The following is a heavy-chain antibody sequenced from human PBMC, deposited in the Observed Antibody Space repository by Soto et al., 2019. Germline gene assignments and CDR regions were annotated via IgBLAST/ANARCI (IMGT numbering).Heavy chain of an antibody. Sequence: GASVKVSCKASGGTFSSYAISWVRQAPGQGLEWMGGIIPIFGTANYAQKFQGRVTITADESTTTAYMELSSLRSEDTAVYYCARGGYGSSGYWNYWGQGTLVTVSS. V-gene: IGHV1-69*13. CDR3: ARGGYGSSGYWNY. CDR2: IIPIFGTA. D-gene: IGHD3-22*01. CDR1: GGTFSSYA. J-gene: IGHJ4*02.